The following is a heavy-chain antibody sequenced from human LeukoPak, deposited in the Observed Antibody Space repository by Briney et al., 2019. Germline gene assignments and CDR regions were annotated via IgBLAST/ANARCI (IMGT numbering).Heavy chain of an antibody. D-gene: IGHD3-10*01. V-gene: IGHV4-39*01. CDR1: GGSISSSSYY. CDR2: IYYSGST. Sequence: SETLSLTCTVSGGSISSSSYYWGWIRQPPGKGLEWIGSIYYSGSTYYNPSLKSRVTISVDTSKNQFSLKLSSVTAADTAVYYCARRRGDYGSGELNIWGQGTMVTVSS. J-gene: IGHJ3*02. CDR3: ARRRGDYGSGELNI.